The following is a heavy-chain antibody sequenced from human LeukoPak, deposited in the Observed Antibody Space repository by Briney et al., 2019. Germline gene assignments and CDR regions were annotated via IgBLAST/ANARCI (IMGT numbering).Heavy chain of an antibody. CDR3: AKGIGYDSSGYPFDY. V-gene: IGHV3-30*02. J-gene: IGHJ4*02. D-gene: IGHD3-22*01. Sequence: GGPLRLSCAASGFTFSSYGMHWVRQAPGKGLEWVAFIRYDGSNKYYADSVKGRFTISRDNSKNTLYLQMNSLRAEDTAVYYCAKGIGYDSSGYPFDYWGQGTLVTVSS. CDR1: GFTFSSYG. CDR2: IRYDGSNK.